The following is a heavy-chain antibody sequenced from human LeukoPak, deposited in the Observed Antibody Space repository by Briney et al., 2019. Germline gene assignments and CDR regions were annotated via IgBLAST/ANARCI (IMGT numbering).Heavy chain of an antibody. CDR2: INQSGST. CDR1: GGSFSGYY. Sequence: SETLSLTCAVYGGSFSGYYWSWIRQPPGKGLEWIGEINQSGSTNYNPSLKSRVTISVDTSKNQFSLNLISVTAADTAVYYCARSPQGTATTANWLDPWGQGTLVTVSS. D-gene: IGHD4-17*01. V-gene: IGHV4-34*01. J-gene: IGHJ5*02. CDR3: ARSPQGTATTANWLDP.